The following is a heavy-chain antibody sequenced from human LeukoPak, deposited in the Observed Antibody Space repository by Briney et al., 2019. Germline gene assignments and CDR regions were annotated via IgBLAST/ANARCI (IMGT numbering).Heavy chain of an antibody. CDR3: ARTYGDDPAAFDI. D-gene: IGHD4-17*01. CDR1: GGSISGGSYY. J-gene: IGHJ3*02. V-gene: IGHV4-61*01. Sequence: SETLSLTCTVSGGSISGGSYYWSWIRQPPGKGLEWIGYIYYSGSTNYNPSLKSRVTISVDTSKNQFSLKLSSVTAADTAVYYCARTYGDDPAAFDIWGQGTMVTVSS. CDR2: IYYSGST.